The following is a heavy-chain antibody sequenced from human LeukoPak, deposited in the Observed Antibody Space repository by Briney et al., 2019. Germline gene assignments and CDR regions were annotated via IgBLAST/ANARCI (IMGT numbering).Heavy chain of an antibody. CDR2: IKTTGDGGTA. Sequence: GGSLRLSCAASGFTFSNAWMNWVRQAPGKGLEWVGRIKTTGDGGTADYAAPVKGRFTISRDDSKNTLYVQMNNLQSEDTAVYYCATDGKQWPWRDHWGQGTLVTVSS. V-gene: IGHV3-15*01. CDR3: ATDGKQWPWRDH. CDR1: GFTFSNAW. D-gene: IGHD6-19*01. J-gene: IGHJ4*02.